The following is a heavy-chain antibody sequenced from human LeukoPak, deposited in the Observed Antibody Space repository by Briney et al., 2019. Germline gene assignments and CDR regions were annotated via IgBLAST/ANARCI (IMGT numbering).Heavy chain of an antibody. Sequence: GGSLRLSCAASGFTFSSYSMNWVRQAPGKGLEWVSSISSSSSYIYYADSVKGRFTISRDNAKNSLYLQMNSLRAEDTAVYYCARDLQYCSSTSCSYYYYGMDVWAKGPRSPSP. CDR2: ISSSSSYI. V-gene: IGHV3-21*01. J-gene: IGHJ6*02. CDR3: ARDLQYCSSTSCSYYYYGMDV. CDR1: GFTFSSYS. D-gene: IGHD2-2*01.